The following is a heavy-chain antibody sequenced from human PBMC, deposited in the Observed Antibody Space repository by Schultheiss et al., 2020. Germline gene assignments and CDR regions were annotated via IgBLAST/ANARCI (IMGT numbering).Heavy chain of an antibody. V-gene: IGHV4-31*03. Sequence: SETLSLTCTVSGGSISSSSYYWGWIRQHPGKGLEWIGYIYYSGSTYYNPSLKSRVTISVDTSKNQFSLKLSSVTAADTAVYYCASSYGHRGRFVYWGQGTLVTVSS. CDR2: IYYSGST. D-gene: IGHD3-10*01. CDR3: ASSYGHRGRFVY. J-gene: IGHJ4*02. CDR1: GGSISSSSYY.